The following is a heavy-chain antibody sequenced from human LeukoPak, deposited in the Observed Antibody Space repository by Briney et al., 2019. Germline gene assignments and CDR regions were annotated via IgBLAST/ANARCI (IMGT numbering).Heavy chain of an antibody. CDR2: IYYSGST. J-gene: IGHJ4*02. D-gene: IGHD6-19*01. Sequence: SETLSLTCTVSGGSISSSSYYWGWIRQPPGKGLEWIGSIYYSGSTYYNPSLKSRVTISVDTSKNQFSLKLSSVTAADTAVYYCARGSSGWSGGIDYWGQGTLVTVSS. CDR1: GGSISSSSYY. CDR3: ARGSSGWSGGIDY. V-gene: IGHV4-39*07.